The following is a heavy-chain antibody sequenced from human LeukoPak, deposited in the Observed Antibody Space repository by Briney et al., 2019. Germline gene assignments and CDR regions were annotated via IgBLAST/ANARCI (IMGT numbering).Heavy chain of an antibody. D-gene: IGHD4-23*01. CDR1: GFTFSSYA. J-gene: IGHJ4*02. V-gene: IGHV3-23*01. CDR3: AKDEVDGGDFDY. Sequence: QSGGSLRLSCAASGFTFSSYAMSWVRQAPGKGLEWVSAISGSGGSTYYADSVKGRFTISRDNSKNTLYLQMNSLRAEDTAVYYCAKDEVDGGDFDYWGQGTLVTVSS. CDR2: ISGSGGST.